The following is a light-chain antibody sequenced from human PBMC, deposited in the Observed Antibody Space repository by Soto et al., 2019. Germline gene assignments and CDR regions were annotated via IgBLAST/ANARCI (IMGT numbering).Light chain of an antibody. V-gene: IGLV2-11*01. CDR2: DVS. CDR3: CSYAGSYTNYV. CDR1: SSDVGGYNY. J-gene: IGLJ1*01. Sequence: QSVLTQPRSVSGSPGQSVTISCTGTSSDVGGYNYVSWYQQHPGKAPKLMIYDVSKRPSGVPDRFSGSKSGNTASLTISGRQAEDEADYYCCSYAGSYTNYVFGTWTKVTVL.